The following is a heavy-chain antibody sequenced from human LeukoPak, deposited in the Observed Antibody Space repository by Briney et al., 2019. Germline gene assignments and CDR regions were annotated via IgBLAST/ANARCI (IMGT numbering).Heavy chain of an antibody. D-gene: IGHD5-12*01. V-gene: IGHV1-8*02. J-gene: IGHJ3*02. CDR2: INPNNGNT. CDR3: ARDPLTSTMRDAFDM. Sequence: ASVKVSCKASGYTFTGYYVHWVRQAPGQGLDWMGWINPNNGNTGYAQKFQGRVTMTRSTSTSTAYMELSNLRSEDTAVYYCARDPLTSTMRDAFDMWGQGTMVTVSS. CDR1: GYTFTGYY.